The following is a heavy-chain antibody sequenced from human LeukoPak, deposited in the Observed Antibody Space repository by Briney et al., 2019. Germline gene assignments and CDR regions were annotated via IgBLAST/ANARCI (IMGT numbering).Heavy chain of an antibody. CDR1: GFTFSRYS. Sequence: GGSLRLSCAASGFTFSRYSMNWVRQAPGKGLEWVSSISGSSSYIYYADPVKGRFTIYRDNANNSLYLQMNSLRAEDTAVYYCAREMEIRRDRYNCNWFDPWGQGTLVTVSS. D-gene: IGHD5-24*01. J-gene: IGHJ5*02. CDR3: AREMEIRRDRYNCNWFDP. CDR2: ISGSSSYI. V-gene: IGHV3-21*01.